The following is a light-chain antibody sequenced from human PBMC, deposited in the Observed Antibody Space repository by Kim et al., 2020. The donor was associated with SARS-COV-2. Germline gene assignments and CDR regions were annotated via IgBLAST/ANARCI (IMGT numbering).Light chain of an antibody. J-gene: IGKJ5*01. V-gene: IGKV3-20*01. CDR2: GAS. Sequence: PGERATLSCRASQSVSSIYLAWYQQKPGQAPRLLIYGASSRATGIPDRFSGSGSGTDFTLTISRLEPEDFAVYYCQQYGNSPITFGQGTRLEIK. CDR3: QQYGNSPIT. CDR1: QSVSSIY.